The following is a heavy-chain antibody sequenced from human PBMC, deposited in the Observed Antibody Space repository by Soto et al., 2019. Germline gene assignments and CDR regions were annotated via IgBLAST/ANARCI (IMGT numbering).Heavy chain of an antibody. Sequence: SCKASGGTFSSYAMHWVRQAPGKGLEWVAVISYDGSNKYYADSVKGRFTISRDNSKNTLYLQMNSLRAEDTAVYYCARDQGYCSGGSCYSAGYYYYYGMDVWGQGATVTVSS. CDR3: ARDQGYCSGGSCYSAGYYYYYGMDV. D-gene: IGHD2-15*01. CDR1: GGTFSSYA. V-gene: IGHV3-30-3*01. CDR2: ISYDGSNK. J-gene: IGHJ6*02.